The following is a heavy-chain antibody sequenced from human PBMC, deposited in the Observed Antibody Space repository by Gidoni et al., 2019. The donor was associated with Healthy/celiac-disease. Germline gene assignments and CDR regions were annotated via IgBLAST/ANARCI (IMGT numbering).Heavy chain of an antibody. D-gene: IGHD2-8*01. CDR2: ISYDGSNK. J-gene: IGHJ4*02. V-gene: IGHV3-30-3*01. CDR1: GFTFSSYA. CDR3: ARDRGIVLMVYAVPSYYCDY. Sequence: HVQLVESGGGVVQPGRSLRLSCAASGFTFSSYAMHWVRQAPGSGLGWVAVISYDGSNKYYADSVKGRFTISRDNSKNTLYLQMNSLRAEDTAVYYCARDRGIVLMVYAVPSYYCDYWGQGTLVTVSS.